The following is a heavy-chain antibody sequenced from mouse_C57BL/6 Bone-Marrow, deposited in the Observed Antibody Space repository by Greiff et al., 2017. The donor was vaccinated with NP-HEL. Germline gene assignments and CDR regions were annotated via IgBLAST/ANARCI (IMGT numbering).Heavy chain of an antibody. Sequence: QVQLQQSGAELVKPGASVKISCKASGYAFSSYWMNWVKQRPGKGLEWIGQIYPGDGDTNYNGKFKGKATLTADKSSSTAYMQLSSLTSEDSAVYFCARVIYYDYDGSYWYFDVWGTGTTVTVSS. CDR3: ARVIYYDYDGSYWYFDV. J-gene: IGHJ1*03. V-gene: IGHV1-80*01. D-gene: IGHD2-4*01. CDR2: IYPGDGDT. CDR1: GYAFSSYW.